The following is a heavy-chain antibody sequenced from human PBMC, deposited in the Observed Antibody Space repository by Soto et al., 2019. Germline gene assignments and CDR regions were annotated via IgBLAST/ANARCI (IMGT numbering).Heavy chain of an antibody. CDR2: TYYRSKWYN. CDR1: WDRFCINIAA. J-gene: IGHJ4*02. V-gene: IGHV6-1*01. D-gene: IGHD6-19*01. CDR3: ARSGSSGWHGY. Sequence: SQTLSLTCAISWDRFCINIAACTWIRQSPSRGLEWLGRTYYRSKWYNDYAVSVKSRITINPDTSKNQFSLQLNSVTPEDTAVYYCARSGSSGWHGYWGQGTLVTVSS.